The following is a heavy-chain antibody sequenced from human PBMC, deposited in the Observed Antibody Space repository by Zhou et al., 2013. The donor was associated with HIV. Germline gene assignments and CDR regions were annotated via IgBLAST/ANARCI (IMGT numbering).Heavy chain of an antibody. CDR2: IDPNNGGT. D-gene: IGHD1-26*01. CDR1: GYTFTGYY. J-gene: IGHJ4*02. CDR3: ARDWFSGDSDCFDY. V-gene: IGHV1-2*02. Sequence: QVQLVQSGAEVKKPGASVKVSCKASGYTFTGYYIQWVRQAPGQGPEWMGWIDPNNGGTKFAQDFQGRLTMTRDTSINTVYMELSGLRSDDTAVYYCARDWFSGDSDCFDYLGPGKPGHRRL.